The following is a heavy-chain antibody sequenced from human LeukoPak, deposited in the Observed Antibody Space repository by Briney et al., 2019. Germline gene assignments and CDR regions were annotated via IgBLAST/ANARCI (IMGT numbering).Heavy chain of an antibody. CDR3: ATNYYGSGPDH. CDR1: GFTFSSYW. Sequence: PGGSLRLSCAASGFTFSSYWMHWVRQAPEKGLVWVSRIKSDGSSTTCADSVKGRFTISRDNAKNTLYLQMNSLRAEDTAVFYCATNYYGSGPDHWGQGTLVTVSS. CDR2: IKSDGSST. D-gene: IGHD3-10*01. V-gene: IGHV3-74*01. J-gene: IGHJ4*02.